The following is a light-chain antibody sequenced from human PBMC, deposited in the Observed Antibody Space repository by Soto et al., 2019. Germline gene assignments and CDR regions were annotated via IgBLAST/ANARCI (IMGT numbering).Light chain of an antibody. J-gene: IGKJ1*01. Sequence: DIPMTQSPSTLSASVGDRVTITCRASQSIRNWLAWYQDKPGKAPKLLIYGASSLESGVPSRFSGSGSGTEFTLTIGGLQSEDFAVYHCQQYSKWPPWTFGPGTKVEIK. CDR1: QSIRNW. V-gene: IGKV1-5*01. CDR2: GAS. CDR3: QQYSKWPPWT.